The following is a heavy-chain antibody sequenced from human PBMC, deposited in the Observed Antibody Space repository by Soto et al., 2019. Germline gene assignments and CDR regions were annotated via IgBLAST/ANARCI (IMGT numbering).Heavy chain of an antibody. CDR1: GFTFTRCD. V-gene: IGHV3-30-3*01. Sequence: PWGSLRLSCAASGFTFTRCDMHWVPQAPGKGLEWVEVLSYDGSNKYYADSVKGRFTISRDTSKNTLYLQMNSLSAEATAVYYCASVGHTRSEAVHYYSYYDMDVWGRGPTVAV. CDR2: LSYDGSNK. J-gene: IGHJ6*02. D-gene: IGHD2-2*01. CDR3: ASVGHTRSEAVHYYSYYDMDV.